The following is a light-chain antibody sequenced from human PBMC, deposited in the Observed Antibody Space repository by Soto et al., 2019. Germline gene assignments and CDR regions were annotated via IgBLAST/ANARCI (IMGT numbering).Light chain of an antibody. CDR2: DVS. V-gene: IGLV2-14*01. CDR1: SSDVGGYNY. CDR3: SSYTTSSTLV. J-gene: IGLJ2*01. Sequence: QSVLTQPASVSGSPGQSIAISCTGTSSDVGGYNYVSWYQQHPGTAPKLMIYDVSDRPSGVSNRFSGSKSGNTASLTISGRQAEDEADYYCSSYTTSSTLVFGGGTKVTVL.